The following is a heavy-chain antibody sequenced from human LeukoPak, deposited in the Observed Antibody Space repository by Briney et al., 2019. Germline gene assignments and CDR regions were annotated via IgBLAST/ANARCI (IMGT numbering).Heavy chain of an antibody. D-gene: IGHD2-15*01. CDR1: GFTFSSHW. V-gene: IGHV3-48*04. Sequence: PGGSLRLSCAASGFTFSSHWMHWVRQAPGKGLEWLSYISSGSGTIYYADSVKGRFTISRDNAKNSLYLQMDSLRAEGTAVYYCARRTPGYCSGGTCYGFQHWGQGTLVTVSS. J-gene: IGHJ1*01. CDR3: ARRTPGYCSGGTCYGFQH. CDR2: ISSGSGTI.